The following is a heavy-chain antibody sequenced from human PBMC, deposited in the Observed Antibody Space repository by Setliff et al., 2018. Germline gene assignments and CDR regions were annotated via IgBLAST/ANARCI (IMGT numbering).Heavy chain of an antibody. D-gene: IGHD3-10*01. J-gene: IGHJ4*02. CDR1: GASMRSGTFY. CDR3: ARDRSALVRGVVHHNYFDY. V-gene: IGHV4-31*02. CDR2: ISYSGNT. Sequence: PSETLSLTCTVSGASMRSGTFYWSWIRLHPGKGLEWIGYISYSGNTYYNPSFEGRLALSVDASMNQFSLRLSSVTAADSAIYYCARDRSALVRGVVHHNYFDYWGQGILVTVSS.